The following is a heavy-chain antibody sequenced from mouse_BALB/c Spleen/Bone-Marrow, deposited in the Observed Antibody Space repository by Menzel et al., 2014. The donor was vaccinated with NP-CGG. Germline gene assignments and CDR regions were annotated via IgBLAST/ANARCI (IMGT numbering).Heavy chain of an antibody. CDR1: GYTFTSCW. D-gene: IGHD2-2*01. CDR3: ASYYGYDEGFAY. Sequence: QVQLKQSGAELVKPGASVKLSCKASGYTFTSCWMHWVKQRPGQGLEWIGEIDPSDSYTNYNQKFKGKATLTVDKSSSTAYMQLSSLTSEDSAVYYCASYYGYDEGFAYWGQGTLVTVSA. V-gene: IGHV1-69*02. CDR2: IDPSDSYT. J-gene: IGHJ3*01.